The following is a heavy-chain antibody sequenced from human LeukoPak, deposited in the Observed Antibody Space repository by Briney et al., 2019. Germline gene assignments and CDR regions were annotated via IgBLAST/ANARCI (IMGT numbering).Heavy chain of an antibody. D-gene: IGHD1-1*01. Sequence: SETLSLTCTVSGGSISSYYWSWIRQPPGKGLEWIGYIYYSGSTNYNPSLKSRVTISVDTSKNQFSLKLSSVTAADTAVYYCARHGNGAFDIWGQGTMVTVSS. J-gene: IGHJ3*02. CDR1: GGSISSYY. CDR2: IYYSGST. CDR3: ARHGNGAFDI. V-gene: IGHV4-59*08.